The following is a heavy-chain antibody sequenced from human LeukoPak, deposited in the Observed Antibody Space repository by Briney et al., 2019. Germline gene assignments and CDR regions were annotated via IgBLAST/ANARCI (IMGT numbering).Heavy chain of an antibody. J-gene: IGHJ4*02. CDR1: GYTFTSYD. Sequence: ASVKVFCKASGYTFTSYDINWVRQATGQGLEWMGWMNPNSGNTGYAQKFQGRVTMTRNTSISTAYMELSSLRSEDTAVYYCARGGKPTFGGVNDYWGQGTLVTVSS. V-gene: IGHV1-8*01. CDR3: ARGGKPTFGGVNDY. CDR2: MNPNSGNT. D-gene: IGHD3-16*01.